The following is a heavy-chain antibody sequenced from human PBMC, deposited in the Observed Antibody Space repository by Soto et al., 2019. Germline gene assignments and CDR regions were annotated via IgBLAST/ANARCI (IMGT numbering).Heavy chain of an antibody. CDR3: AKQGREWFGELLSYYYYYYMDV. D-gene: IGHD3-10*01. CDR1: GFTFSSYA. V-gene: IGHV3-23*01. J-gene: IGHJ6*03. Sequence: GGSLRLSCAASGFTFSSYAMSWVRQAPGKGLEWVSAISGSGGSTYYADSVKGRFTISRDNSKNTLYLQMNSLRAEDTAVYYCAKQGREWFGELLSYYYYYYMDVWGKGTTVTVSS. CDR2: ISGSGGST.